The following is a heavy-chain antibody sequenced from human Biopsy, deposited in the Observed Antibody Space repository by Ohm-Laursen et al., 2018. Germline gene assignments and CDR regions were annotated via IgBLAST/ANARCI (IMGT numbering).Heavy chain of an antibody. J-gene: IGHJ4*02. CDR3: ARHGSQGYCTGGSCVDY. D-gene: IGHD2-15*01. CDR1: GGSISSNYYY. Sequence: SDTLSLTCTVSGGSISSNYYYWGWIRQPPGKGLGGFGGIFFRGNTNYNPSLKSRVTISVDTTKNQFSLKLSFATAADTAVFYCARHGSQGYCTGGSCVDYWGQGALVTVSS. V-gene: IGHV4-39*01. CDR2: IFFRGNT.